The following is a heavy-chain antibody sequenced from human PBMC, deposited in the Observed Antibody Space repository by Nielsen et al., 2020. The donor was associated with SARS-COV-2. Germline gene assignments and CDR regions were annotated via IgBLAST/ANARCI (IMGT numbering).Heavy chain of an antibody. CDR3: ARESVTGTDAFDI. D-gene: IGHD6-19*01. CDR1: GFPFSSYA. V-gene: IGHV3-30*04. CDR2: ISYDGSNK. Sequence: GESLKISCAASGFPFSSYAMHWVRQAPGKGLEWVAVISYDGSNKYYADSVKGRFTISRDNSKNTLYLQMNSLRAEDTAVYYCARESVTGTDAFDIWGQGTVVTVSS. J-gene: IGHJ3*02.